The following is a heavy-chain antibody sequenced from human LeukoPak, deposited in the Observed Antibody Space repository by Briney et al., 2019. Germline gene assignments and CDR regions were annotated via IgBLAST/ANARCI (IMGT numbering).Heavy chain of an antibody. D-gene: IGHD6-6*01. CDR2: MYHSGNI. CDR1: GGSISSNNW. Sequence: SETLSLTCTVSGGSISSNNWWSWVRQPPGKGLEWIGEMYHSGNINYNPSLKSRATISVDTSKNQVSLKLSSVTAADTAVYFCARDWGVGGRPGYMDVWGKGTTVTVSS. V-gene: IGHV4-4*02. CDR3: ARDWGVGGRPGYMDV. J-gene: IGHJ6*03.